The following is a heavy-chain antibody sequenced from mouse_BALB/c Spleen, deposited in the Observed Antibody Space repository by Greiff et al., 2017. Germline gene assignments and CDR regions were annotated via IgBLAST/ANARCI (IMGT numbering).Heavy chain of an antibody. D-gene: IGHD2-14*01. CDR2: ISSGSSTI. Sequence: EVNLVESGGGLVQPGGSRKLSCAASGFTFSSFGMHWVRQAPEKGLEWVAYISSGSSTIYYADTVKGRFTISRDNPKNTLFLQMTSLRSEDTAMYYCARVGGNYRYYFDYWGQGTTLTVSS. J-gene: IGHJ2*01. CDR1: GFTFSSFG. CDR3: ARVGGNYRYYFDY. V-gene: IGHV5-17*02.